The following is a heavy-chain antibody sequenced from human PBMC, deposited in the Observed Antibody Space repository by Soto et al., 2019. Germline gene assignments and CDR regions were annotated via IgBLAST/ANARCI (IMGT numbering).Heavy chain of an antibody. D-gene: IGHD3-22*01. Sequence: PSETLSLTCTVSGDSISSSNYFWGWIRQPPGKGLEWIGTIFYSGSTYYNPSLKSRVTISVDTSKNQFSLKLTFVTAAATALSCCESIGYGLHYYDSSGHYYYFNVWGQGTLMTVSS. V-gene: IGHV4-39*01. J-gene: IGHJ4*02. CDR3: ESIGYGLHYYDSSGHYYYFNV. CDR2: IFYSGST. CDR1: GDSISSSNYF.